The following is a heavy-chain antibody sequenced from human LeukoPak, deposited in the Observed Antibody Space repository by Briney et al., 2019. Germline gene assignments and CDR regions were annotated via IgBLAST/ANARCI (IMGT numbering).Heavy chain of an antibody. CDR1: GFTFSRYW. V-gene: IGHV3-23*01. CDR3: AKDPMSSVVGASYYFDY. Sequence: PGGSLRLSCAASGFTFSRYWMSWVRQAPGKGLEWVSAISGSASGTHYAGSVKGRFTISRDNSRNMLYLEMNSLRAEDTALYFCAKDPMSSVVGASYYFDYWGQGSLVTVSS. J-gene: IGHJ4*02. D-gene: IGHD1-26*01. CDR2: ISGSASGT.